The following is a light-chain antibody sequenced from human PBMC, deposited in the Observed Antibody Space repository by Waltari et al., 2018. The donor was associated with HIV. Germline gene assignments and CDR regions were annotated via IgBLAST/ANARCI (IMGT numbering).Light chain of an antibody. Sequence: SYDLTQPLSVSVALGQTATITCGGNNIGRQNVCWYQQRPGQAPVLIIYRDNTRPSGIRERFSGSNAGNTATLTIRRAQAGDEAYYYCQVRVSNSVVFGGGTNLTVL. CDR2: RDN. CDR1: NIGRQN. J-gene: IGLJ2*01. CDR3: QVRVSNSVV. V-gene: IGLV3-9*01.